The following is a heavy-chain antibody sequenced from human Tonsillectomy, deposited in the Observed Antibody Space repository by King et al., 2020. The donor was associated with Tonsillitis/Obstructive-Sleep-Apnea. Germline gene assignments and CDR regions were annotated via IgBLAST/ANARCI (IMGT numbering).Heavy chain of an antibody. CDR2: ISAYNGNT. V-gene: IGHV1-18*01. Sequence: QLVQSGAEVKKPGASVKVSCKASGYTFTSYGISWVRQAPGQGLYGMGWISAYNGNTNYAQKIQGIVTLTTDTSTSTAYMELRSLRSDDTAVYYCAREGGDIVATIVDYWGQGTLVTVSS. D-gene: IGHD5-12*01. CDR1: GYTFTSYG. J-gene: IGHJ4*02. CDR3: AREGGDIVATIVDY.